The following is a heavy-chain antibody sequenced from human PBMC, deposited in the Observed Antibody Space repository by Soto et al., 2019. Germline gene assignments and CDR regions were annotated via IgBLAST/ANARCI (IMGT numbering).Heavy chain of an antibody. CDR3: ARGRRSHWFDP. CDR2: IYYSGST. J-gene: IGHJ5*02. Sequence: SETLSLTCTVSGGSISSGDYYWSWIRQPPGKGLEWIGYIYYSGSTYYNPSLKSRVTISVDTSKNQFSLKLSSVTAADTAVYYCARGRRSHWFDPWGQGTLVTAPQ. V-gene: IGHV4-30-4*01. CDR1: GGSISSGDYY.